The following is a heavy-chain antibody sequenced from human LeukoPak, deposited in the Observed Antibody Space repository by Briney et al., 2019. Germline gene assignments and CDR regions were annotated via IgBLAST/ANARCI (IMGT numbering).Heavy chain of an antibody. J-gene: IGHJ4*02. Sequence: QPGRSLRLSCAASGFTFSSYGMHWVRQAPGKGLEWVAVIPYDGSKKYYADSVKGRFTISRDNSKNTLYLQMNSLRAEDTAVYYCAKVLLRYFGWLSPFDYWGQGTLVTVSS. CDR2: IPYDGSKK. V-gene: IGHV3-30*18. CDR1: GFTFSSYG. CDR3: AKVLLRYFGWLSPFDY. D-gene: IGHD3-9*01.